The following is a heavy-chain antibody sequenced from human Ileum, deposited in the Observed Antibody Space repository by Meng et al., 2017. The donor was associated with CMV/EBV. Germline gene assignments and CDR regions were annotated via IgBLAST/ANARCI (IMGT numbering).Heavy chain of an antibody. D-gene: IGHD1-26*01. Sequence: GESLKISCAVSGFSFSNYWMGWFRQSPGKGLEWVASINRDGRQTFFRDSVTGRFTISRDNARNSLYLQMNSLRVEDTALYYCARDKTNHGWDDVFDIWGQGTMVTVSS. CDR3: ARDKTNHGWDDVFDI. CDR2: INRDGRQT. V-gene: IGHV3-7*01. J-gene: IGHJ3*02. CDR1: GFSFSNYW.